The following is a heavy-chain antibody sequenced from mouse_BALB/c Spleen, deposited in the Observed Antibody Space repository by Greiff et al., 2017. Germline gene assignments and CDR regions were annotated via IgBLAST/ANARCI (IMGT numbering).Heavy chain of an antibody. J-gene: IGHJ4*01. Sequence: QVQLQQSGPELVKPGASVKMSCKASGYTFTDYVISWVKQRTGQGLEWIGEIYPGSGSTYYNEKFKGKATLNADKYSNTAYMQLSSLTSEDSAVYVCARKTHGKGAMDDWGQGTSVTVSS. D-gene: IGHD1-1*01. CDR2: IYPGSGST. CDR1: GYTFTDYV. V-gene: IGHV1-77*01. CDR3: ARKTHGKGAMDD.